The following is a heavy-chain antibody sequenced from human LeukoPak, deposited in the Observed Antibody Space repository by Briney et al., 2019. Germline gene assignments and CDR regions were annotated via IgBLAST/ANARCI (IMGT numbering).Heavy chain of an antibody. D-gene: IGHD2-8*01. CDR2: IYYSGST. V-gene: IGHV4-61*08. CDR1: GGSISSGGYY. CDR3: ARGLVYAPRFDY. J-gene: IGHJ4*02. Sequence: SETLSLTCTVSGGSISSGGYYWSWIRQPPGKGLEWIGYIYYSGSTNYNPSLKSRVTISVDTSKNQFSLKLSSVTAAGTAVYYCARGLVYAPRFDYWGQGTLVTVSS.